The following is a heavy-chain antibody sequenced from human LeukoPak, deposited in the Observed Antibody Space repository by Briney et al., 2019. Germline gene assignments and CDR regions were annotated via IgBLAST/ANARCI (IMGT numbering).Heavy chain of an antibody. CDR3: TRDSNEPYYYGSGSYYTF. CDR1: GFTFGDYA. CDR2: IRSKAYGGTT. V-gene: IGHV3-49*04. D-gene: IGHD3-10*01. J-gene: IGHJ6*02. Sequence: GGSLRLSCTASGFTFGDYAMSWVRQAPGKGLEWVGFIRSKAYGGTTEYAASVKGRFTISRDDSKSIAYLQMNSLKTEDTAVYYCTRDSNEPYYYGSGSYYTFWGQGTTVTVSS.